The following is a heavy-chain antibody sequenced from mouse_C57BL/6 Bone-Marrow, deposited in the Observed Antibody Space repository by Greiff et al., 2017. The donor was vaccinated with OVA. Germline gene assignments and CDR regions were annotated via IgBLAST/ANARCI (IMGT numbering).Heavy chain of an antibody. CDR3: ARDYYGSSYLYYYAMDY. D-gene: IGHD1-1*01. V-gene: IGHV1-69*01. CDR1: GYTFTSYW. Sequence: QVQLKQPGAELVMPGASVKLSCKASGYTFTSYWMHWVKQRPGQGLEWIGEIDPSDSYTNYNQKFKGKSTLTVDKSSSTAYMQLSSLTSEDSAVYYCARDYYGSSYLYYYAMDYWGQGTSVTVSS. CDR2: IDPSDSYT. J-gene: IGHJ4*01.